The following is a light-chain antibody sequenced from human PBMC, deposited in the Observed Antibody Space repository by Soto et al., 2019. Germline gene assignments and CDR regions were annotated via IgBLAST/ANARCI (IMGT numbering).Light chain of an antibody. CDR1: TGHSSYV. CDR3: QTWASGTRV. V-gene: IGLV4-69*01. J-gene: IGLJ3*02. Sequence: QPVLTQSPSASASLGASVKLTCTLTTGHSSYVIAWHQQQPEKGPRYLMKLNSDGRYIKGDGIPDRFSGSSSGAERYLTISSLQSEDEADYYCQTWASGTRVFGGGTKLTVL. CDR2: LNSDGRY.